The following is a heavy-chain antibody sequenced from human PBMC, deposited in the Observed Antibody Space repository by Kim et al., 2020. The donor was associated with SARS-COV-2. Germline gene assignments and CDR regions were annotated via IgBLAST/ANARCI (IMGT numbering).Heavy chain of an antibody. CDR3: AKDSFRTTVTTEGVWGY. Sequence: GGSLRLSCAASGFTFSSYAMSWVRQAPVKGLEWVSAISGSGGSTYYADSVKGRFTISRDNSKNTLYLQMNSLRAEDTAVYYCAKDSFRTTVTTEGVWGYWGQGTLVTVSS. J-gene: IGHJ4*02. V-gene: IGHV3-23*01. CDR1: GFTFSSYA. CDR2: ISGSGGST. D-gene: IGHD4-17*01.